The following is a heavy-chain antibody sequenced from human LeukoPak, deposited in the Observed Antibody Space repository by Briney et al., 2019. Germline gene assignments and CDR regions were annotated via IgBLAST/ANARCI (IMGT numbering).Heavy chain of an antibody. CDR1: GFTFSDYY. CDR2: ISSSGSTI. J-gene: IGHJ4*02. Sequence: GGSLRLSCAASGFTFSDYYMSWIRQAPGKGLEWVSYISSSGSTIYYADSVKGRFTISRGNAKNSLYLQMNSLRAEDTAVYYCARESYDFWSGYYTHYFDYWGQGTLVTVSS. D-gene: IGHD3-3*01. CDR3: ARESYDFWSGYYTHYFDY. V-gene: IGHV3-11*01.